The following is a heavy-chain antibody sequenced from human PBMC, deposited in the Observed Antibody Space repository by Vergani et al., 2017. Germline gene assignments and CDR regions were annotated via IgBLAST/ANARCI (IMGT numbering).Heavy chain of an antibody. J-gene: IGHJ5*01. CDR1: GYSISTSNYY. CDR3: ARFPNIVGENWFDS. V-gene: IGHV4-39*02. Sequence: QLQLQQSGPGLVKPSETLSLTCTVSGYSISTSNYYWGWIRQPPGKGLEWIGNIYYTGSTYYNPSIKSRVTISVDTSKDHFSLQLSSVTATDTAVYYCARFPNIVGENWFDSWGQGTLVTVSS. D-gene: IGHD2/OR15-2a*01. CDR2: IYYTGST.